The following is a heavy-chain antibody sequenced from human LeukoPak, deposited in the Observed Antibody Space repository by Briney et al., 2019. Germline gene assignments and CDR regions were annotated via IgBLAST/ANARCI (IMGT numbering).Heavy chain of an antibody. V-gene: IGHV3-23*01. Sequence: GGSLRLSCEASGFSFSSYGMSWVRQAPGEGLEWVSGFSASDGSRYYADSVKGRFTISRDNAKNSLYLQMNSLRAEDTAVYYCARGPTRRIVGATAGDYWGQGTLVTVSS. J-gene: IGHJ4*02. CDR3: ARGPTRRIVGATAGDY. CDR1: GFSFSSYG. CDR2: FSASDGSR. D-gene: IGHD1-26*01.